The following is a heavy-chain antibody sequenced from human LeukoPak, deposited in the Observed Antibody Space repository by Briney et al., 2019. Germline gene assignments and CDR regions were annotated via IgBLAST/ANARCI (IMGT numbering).Heavy chain of an antibody. CDR2: INPNSGGT. V-gene: IGHV1-2*02. Sequence: GASVKVSCKASGYTFTEYYINWVRQAPGQGLEWMGWINPNSGGTNYAQKFQGRVTMTRDTSISTAYMELSGLRSDDTAVHYCARDASTVTTPYFDSWDQGTLVTVSS. CDR3: ARDASTVTTPYFDS. D-gene: IGHD4-17*01. J-gene: IGHJ4*02. CDR1: GYTFTEYY.